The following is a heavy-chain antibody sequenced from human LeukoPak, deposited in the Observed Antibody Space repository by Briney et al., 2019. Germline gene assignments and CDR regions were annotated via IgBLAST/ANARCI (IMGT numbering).Heavy chain of an antibody. D-gene: IGHD3-10*01. CDR1: GFTFSSYT. CDR2: ILYDGSNR. J-gene: IGHJ4*02. CDR3: ATDAREFGELFES. V-gene: IGHV3-30*04. Sequence: GGSLRLSCAASGFTFSSYTMHWVRQAPGKGLEWGAAILYDGSNRYYADSVKGRFTISRDTSKKMLYLQMNRLRGEDTAVYYCATDAREFGELFESWGQGTLVTVSS.